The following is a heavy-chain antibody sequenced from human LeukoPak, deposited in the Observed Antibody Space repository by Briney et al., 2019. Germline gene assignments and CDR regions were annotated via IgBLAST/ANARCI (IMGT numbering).Heavy chain of an antibody. CDR2: ISYDGSNK. CDR3: AKDQDIVVVPAAMLTNWFDP. D-gene: IGHD2-2*01. Sequence: GRSLRLSCAASGVTFSSYGMHWVRQAPGKGLEWVAVISYDGSNKYYADSVKGRFTISRDNSKNTLYLQMNSLRAEDTAVYYCAKDQDIVVVPAAMLTNWFDPWGQGTLVTVSS. J-gene: IGHJ5*02. CDR1: GVTFSSYG. V-gene: IGHV3-30*18.